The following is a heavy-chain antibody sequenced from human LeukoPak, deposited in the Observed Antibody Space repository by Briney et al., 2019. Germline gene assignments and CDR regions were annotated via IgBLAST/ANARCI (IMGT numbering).Heavy chain of an antibody. CDR1: GFTFSSYW. D-gene: IGHD6-19*01. Sequence: GGSLRLSCAASGFTFSSYWMSWVRQAPGKGLEWVANIKQDGSEKYYVDSVKGRFTISRDNAKNSLYLQMNSLRAEDTAVYYCARDGPFYSRGWSALDAFDIWGQGTMVTVSS. J-gene: IGHJ3*02. CDR2: IKQDGSEK. CDR3: ARDGPFYSRGWSALDAFDI. V-gene: IGHV3-7*01.